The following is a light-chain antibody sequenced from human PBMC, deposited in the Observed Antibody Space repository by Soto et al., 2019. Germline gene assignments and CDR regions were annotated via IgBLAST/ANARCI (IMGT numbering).Light chain of an antibody. J-gene: IGKJ5*01. CDR1: QGISSY. V-gene: IGKV1D-8*01. CDR3: QQYNNWPIT. CDR2: AAS. Sequence: IWVTQSPSLLSASTGWRFPINCRMSQGISSYLAWYQQKPGKAPEIMIYAASTLQSGVPSRFSGSGSGTDFTLTISCLQSEDFAVYYCQQYNNWPITFGQGTRLEIK.